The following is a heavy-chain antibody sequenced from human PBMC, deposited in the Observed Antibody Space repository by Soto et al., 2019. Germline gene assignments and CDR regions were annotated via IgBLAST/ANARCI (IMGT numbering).Heavy chain of an antibody. CDR3: ARAVARGVKTIYYYYGMDV. J-gene: IGHJ6*02. CDR1: GYTFSNFA. V-gene: IGHV1-3*01. Sequence: ASVKVSCKASGYTFSNFAMHWVRQAPGQRLEWMGRNNHGNGNKKYSQTFQGRDTITRDTSASTAYMELSSLRSEDTAVYYCARAVARGVKTIYYYYGMDVWGQGTTVTVSS. D-gene: IGHD3-10*01. CDR2: NNHGNGNK.